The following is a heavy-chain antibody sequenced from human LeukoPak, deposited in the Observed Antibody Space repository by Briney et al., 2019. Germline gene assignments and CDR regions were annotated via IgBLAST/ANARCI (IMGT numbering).Heavy chain of an antibody. CDR2: IGLASGVT. V-gene: IGHV3-48*04. J-gene: IGHJ4*02. D-gene: IGHD1-20*01. CDR3: TRDHNWAFDY. Sequence: GGSLRLSCAASGFIFSSYSTNWVRQAPGRGLEWISYIGLASGVTSYADSVKGRFAISSDTARNSLYLHMHSLRAEDTAVYYCTRDHNWAFDYWGQGALVTVSS. CDR1: GFIFSSYS.